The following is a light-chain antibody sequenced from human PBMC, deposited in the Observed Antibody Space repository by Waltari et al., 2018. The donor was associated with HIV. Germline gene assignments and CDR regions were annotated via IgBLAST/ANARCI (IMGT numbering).Light chain of an antibody. CDR2: ANN. J-gene: IGLJ2*01. Sequence: QSVLTQPPSVSGAPGQRVTISCTGSSSNIGAGYDVHWYQQLPGTGPKLLIYANNNRPSGVPDRFSGAKACTSASLAITGLQAEDEADYYCHSYDASLGGPVVFGGGTKLTVL. CDR1: SSNIGAGYD. CDR3: HSYDASLGGPVV. V-gene: IGLV1-40*01.